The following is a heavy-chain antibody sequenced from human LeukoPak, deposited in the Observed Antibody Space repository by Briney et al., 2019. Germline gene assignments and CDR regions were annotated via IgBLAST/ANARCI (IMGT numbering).Heavy chain of an antibody. CDR3: AKVQSDIVGAMFFAFDV. V-gene: IGHV3-21*06. CDR1: GFTFNSYS. CDR2: IIGSGSEM. Sequence: PGGSLRLSCGVSGFTFNSYSMNWVRQAPGKGLERVASIIGSGSEMFYADSLKGRFTISRDNSENSLYLQMNSLRVEDTAVYYCAKVQSDIVGAMFFAFDVWGQGTMVSVSS. J-gene: IGHJ3*01. D-gene: IGHD1-26*01.